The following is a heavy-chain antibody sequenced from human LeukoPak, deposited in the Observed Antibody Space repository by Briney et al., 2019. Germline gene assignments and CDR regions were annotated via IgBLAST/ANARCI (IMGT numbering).Heavy chain of an antibody. J-gene: IGHJ4*02. D-gene: IGHD6-13*01. CDR2: IRSKANSYAT. V-gene: IGHV3-73*01. CDR1: GFTFSGSA. CDR3: TSRTAAAGNRGNY. Sequence: GGSLRLSCAASGFTFSGSAMHWVRQASGKGLEWVGRIRSKANSYATAYAASVKGRFTISRDDSKNTAYLQMNSLKTEDTAVYYCTSRTAAAGNRGNYWGQGTLVTVSS.